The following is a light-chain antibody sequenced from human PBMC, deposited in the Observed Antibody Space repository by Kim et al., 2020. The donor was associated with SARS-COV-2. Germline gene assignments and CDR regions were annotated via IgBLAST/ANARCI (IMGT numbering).Light chain of an antibody. J-gene: IGLJ3*02. CDR3: NSYTTTTWV. Sequence: PGQSITLSCTATSSDVGAYNYVSCYQQHPGKAPKLMIYDVSNRPSGVSNRFSGSKSGNTASLTISGLQAEDEADYYCNSYTTTTWVFGGGTKLTVL. CDR2: DVS. CDR1: SSDVGAYNY. V-gene: IGLV2-14*04.